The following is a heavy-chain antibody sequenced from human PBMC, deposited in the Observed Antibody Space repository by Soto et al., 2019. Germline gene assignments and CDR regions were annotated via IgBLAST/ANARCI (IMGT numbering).Heavy chain of an antibody. CDR3: AKGRAQNWNFDY. Sequence: EVQLLESGGGSVQPGGSLRLSCVSSGFTFNNYAMHWVRRPPGKGREWVSSISHSGGTTYYADSVKGRFAIARDSLRNTLYLPMTSLIPEDTAVYYCAKGRAQNWNFDYWGHGTVVTVSP. CDR1: GFTFNNYA. V-gene: IGHV3-23*01. CDR2: ISHSGGTT. J-gene: IGHJ4*01. D-gene: IGHD1-1*01.